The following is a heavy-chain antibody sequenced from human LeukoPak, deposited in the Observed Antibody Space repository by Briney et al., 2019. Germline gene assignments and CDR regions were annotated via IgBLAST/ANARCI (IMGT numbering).Heavy chain of an antibody. J-gene: IGHJ4*02. CDR3: ASSGSYRFDY. V-gene: IGHV3-48*02. CDR2: ITASGTAM. CDR1: GFTFSSYS. Sequence: GGSLRLSCAASGFTFSSYSMNWVRQAPGKGLEWVSHITASGTAMFYAASVKGRFTISRDNAKNSLYLQMNSLRDEDTAVYYCASSGSYRFDYWGQGTLVTVSS. D-gene: IGHD1-26*01.